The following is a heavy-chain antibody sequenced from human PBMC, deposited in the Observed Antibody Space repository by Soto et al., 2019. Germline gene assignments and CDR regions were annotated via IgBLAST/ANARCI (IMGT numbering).Heavy chain of an antibody. D-gene: IGHD3-10*01. CDR2: IYYTGST. J-gene: IGHJ4*02. V-gene: IGHV4-59*01. CDR3: ARGPGASGTYHYFFDY. CDR1: GGSLSSYW. Sequence: SETLSLTCTVSGGSLSSYWWSWIRQPPGKGLEWIGYIYYTGSTNYNPSLKSRVTISLDASKNQFSLKLNSATAADTAVYYCARGPGASGTYHYFFDYWGPGTLVTVSS.